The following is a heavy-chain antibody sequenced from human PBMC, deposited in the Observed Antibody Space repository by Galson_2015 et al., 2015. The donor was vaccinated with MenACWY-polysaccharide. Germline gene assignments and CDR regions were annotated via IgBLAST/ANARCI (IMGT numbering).Heavy chain of an antibody. CDR2: INPNSGGT. D-gene: IGHD5-18*01. CDR1: GYTFAGYY. CDR3: ARAGIQLWSEFDY. J-gene: IGHJ4*02. Sequence: SVKVSCKASGYTFAGYYIHWVRQAPGQGLEWMGWINPNSGGTNYAQKLQGRVTMTTDTSTSTAYMELRSLRSDDTAVYYCARAGIQLWSEFDYWGQGTLVAVSS. V-gene: IGHV1-2*02.